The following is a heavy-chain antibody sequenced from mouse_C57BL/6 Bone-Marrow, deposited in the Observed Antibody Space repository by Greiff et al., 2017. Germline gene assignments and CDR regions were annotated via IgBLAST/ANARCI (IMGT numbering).Heavy chain of an antibody. Sequence: EVKLEESGGGLVQPGGSMKLSCVASGFTFSNYWMNWVRQSPEKGLEWVAQIRLKSDNYATHYAESVKGRFTISRDNSTSSVYLQMNNLRAEDTGIYYCAITTVVAGGYWGQGTTLTVSS. V-gene: IGHV6-3*01. J-gene: IGHJ2*01. CDR2: IRLKSDNYAT. CDR3: AITTVVAGGY. CDR1: GFTFSNYW. D-gene: IGHD1-1*01.